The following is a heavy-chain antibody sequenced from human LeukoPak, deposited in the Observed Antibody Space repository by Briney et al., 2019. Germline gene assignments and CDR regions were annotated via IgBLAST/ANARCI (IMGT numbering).Heavy chain of an antibody. CDR3: ARARPSTYYYVNSGCFDY. Sequence: GGSLRLSCAASGFTVSSNYMSWVRQAPGKGLEWVSVIYSGGSTYYADSVKGRFTISRDNSKNTLYLQMNSLRAEDTAVYYCARARPSTYYYVNSGCFDYWGQGTLVTVSS. CDR2: IYSGGST. D-gene: IGHD3-10*02. J-gene: IGHJ4*02. CDR1: GFTVSSNY. V-gene: IGHV3-66*01.